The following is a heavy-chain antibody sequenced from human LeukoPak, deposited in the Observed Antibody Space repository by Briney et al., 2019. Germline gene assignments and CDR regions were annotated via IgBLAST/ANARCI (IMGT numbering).Heavy chain of an antibody. Sequence: ASVKVSCKASGYTFTGYYMHWVRQAPGQGLEWMGIINPSGGSTSYAQKFQGRVTMTRDTSTSTVYMELSSLRSEDTAVYYCARVSVSGSYYDSSGFDSPFNWFDPWGQGTLVTVSS. CDR3: ARVSVSGSYYDSSGFDSPFNWFDP. J-gene: IGHJ5*02. CDR1: GYTFTGYY. V-gene: IGHV1-46*01. CDR2: INPSGGST. D-gene: IGHD3-22*01.